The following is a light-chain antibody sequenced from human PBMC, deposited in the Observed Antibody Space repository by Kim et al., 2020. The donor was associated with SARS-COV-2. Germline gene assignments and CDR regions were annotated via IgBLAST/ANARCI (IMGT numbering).Light chain of an antibody. Sequence: GQGVTISCSGSSSNIGSNYVYWYQQLPGPAPKLLIYRNNQRPSGVPDRFSGSKSGTSASLAISGLRSEDEADYYCAAWDDSLSGPVFGGGTQLTVL. J-gene: IGLJ2*01. CDR3: AAWDDSLSGPV. V-gene: IGLV1-47*01. CDR2: RNN. CDR1: SSNIGSNY.